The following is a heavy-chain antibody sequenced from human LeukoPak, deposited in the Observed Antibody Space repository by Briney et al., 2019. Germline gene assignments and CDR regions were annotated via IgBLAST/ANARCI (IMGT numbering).Heavy chain of an antibody. Sequence: PGGSLRLSCATSGFTFTDYYMTWIRQAPGKGLEWISYIRVSGRTMYYADSVKGRFTLSRDNAKNSLYLQMNSLRADDTAVYYCARVGRLQYGDYVAFDYWGQGTLVTVSS. CDR2: IRVSGRTM. CDR3: ARVGRLQYGDYVAFDY. V-gene: IGHV3-11*01. J-gene: IGHJ4*02. D-gene: IGHD4-17*01. CDR1: GFTFTDYY.